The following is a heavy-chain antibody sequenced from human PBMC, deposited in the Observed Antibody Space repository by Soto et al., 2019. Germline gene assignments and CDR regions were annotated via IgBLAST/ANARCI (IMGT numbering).Heavy chain of an antibody. CDR1: GGSISSGGYY. CDR3: ARVMGSYEVVDY. D-gene: IGHD5-12*01. V-gene: IGHV4-31*03. CDR2: IYYSGST. J-gene: IGHJ4*02. Sequence: SETLSLTCTVSGGSISSGGYYWSWIRQHPGKGLEWIGYIYYSGSTYYNPSLKSRVTISVDTSKNQFSLKLSSVTAADTAVYYCARVMGSYEVVDYWGQGTLVTVSS.